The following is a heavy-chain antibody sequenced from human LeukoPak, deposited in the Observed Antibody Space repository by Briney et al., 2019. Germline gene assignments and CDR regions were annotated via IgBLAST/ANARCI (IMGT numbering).Heavy chain of an antibody. J-gene: IGHJ4*02. Sequence: ASVKVSCRASVYTFTSYDINWGRQATGRGLEWMGWMNPNSGNTGYAQKFQGRVTITRNTSISTAYMELSSLRSEDTAVYCCARGILRQQLVHTYWGQGTLVTVSS. CDR2: MNPNSGNT. V-gene: IGHV1-8*01. CDR1: VYTFTSYD. D-gene: IGHD6-13*01. CDR3: ARGILRQQLVHTY.